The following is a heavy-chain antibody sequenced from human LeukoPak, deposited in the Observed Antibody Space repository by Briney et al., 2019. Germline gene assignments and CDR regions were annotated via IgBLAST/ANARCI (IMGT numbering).Heavy chain of an antibody. V-gene: IGHV3-23*01. CDR1: GITFSSYA. Sequence: GGSLRLSCAASGITFSSYAMSWVRQAPGKGLEWVSGISGSGASTHYADSVKGRFTISRDNSKNTLYLQMNCLRAEDTAIYYCAKTLLGYWGQGTLVTVSS. J-gene: IGHJ4*02. CDR2: ISGSGAST. CDR3: AKTLLGY.